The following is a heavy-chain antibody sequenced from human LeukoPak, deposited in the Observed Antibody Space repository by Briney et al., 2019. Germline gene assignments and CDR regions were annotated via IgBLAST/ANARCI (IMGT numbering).Heavy chain of an antibody. CDR3: ARNGGSSWYPAEVGAFDI. J-gene: IGHJ3*02. V-gene: IGHV3-48*03. D-gene: IGHD6-13*01. CDR2: IHYSGSPI. Sequence: GGSLRLSCAASGFSFSSYEINWVRQAPGKGLEWVSYIHYSGSPIYYADSVKGRFTTSRDNAKNSVYLQMHSLRAEDTAVYYCARNGGSSWYPAEVGAFDIWGQGTMVTVSS. CDR1: GFSFSSYE.